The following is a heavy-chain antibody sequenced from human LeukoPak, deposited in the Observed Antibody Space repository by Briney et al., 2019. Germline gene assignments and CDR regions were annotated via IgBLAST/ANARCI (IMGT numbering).Heavy chain of an antibody. CDR3: ARHGWTAAAGKFDY. Sequence: SETLSLTCAVYGGSFSGYYWSWIRQPPGKGLEWIGEINHSGSTNYNPSLKSRVTISVDTSKNQFSLKLSSVTAADTAVYYCARHGWTAAAGKFDYWGQGTLVTVSS. J-gene: IGHJ4*02. D-gene: IGHD6-13*01. CDR2: INHSGST. V-gene: IGHV4-34*01. CDR1: GGSFSGYY.